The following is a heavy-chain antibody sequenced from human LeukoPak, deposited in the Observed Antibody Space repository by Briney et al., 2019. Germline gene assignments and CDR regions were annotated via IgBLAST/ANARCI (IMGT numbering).Heavy chain of an antibody. J-gene: IGHJ4*02. V-gene: IGHV4-4*02. Sequence: SETLSLTCTVSDGSIKTNYWWTWVRPPPGKGLEWIGETWHSGSSTNYNPSLKSRVTISVDKPKSQFSLELTSVTAADTAIYYCARGNEYTWWQWSQGTLVTVSS. CDR2: TWHSGSST. CDR1: DGSIKTNYW. D-gene: IGHD2-15*01. CDR3: ARGNEYTWWQ.